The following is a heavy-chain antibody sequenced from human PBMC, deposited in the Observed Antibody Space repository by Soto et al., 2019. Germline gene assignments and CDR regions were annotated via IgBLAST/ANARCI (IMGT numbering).Heavy chain of an antibody. V-gene: IGHV3-33*01. CDR2: IWYDGSNK. Sequence: GGSLRLSCAASGFTFSSYGMHWVRQAPGKGLEWVAVIWYDGSNKYYADSVKGRFTISRDNSKNTLYLQMNSLRAEDTAVYYCARAQLERRMVGYYYYYYMDVWGKGTTVTVSS. D-gene: IGHD1-1*01. CDR3: ARAQLERRMVGYYYYYYMDV. J-gene: IGHJ6*03. CDR1: GFTFSSYG.